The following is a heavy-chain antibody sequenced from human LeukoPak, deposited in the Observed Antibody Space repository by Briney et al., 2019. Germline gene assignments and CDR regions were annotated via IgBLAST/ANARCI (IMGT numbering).Heavy chain of an antibody. CDR1: GFTFSSYW. V-gene: IGHV3-7*01. CDR2: IKQDGSEK. J-gene: IGHJ4*02. D-gene: IGHD3-22*01. CDR3: ATSLRLYYYDSSAYYAH. Sequence: GGSLRLSCAASGFTFSSYWMTWVRQAPGKGLEWVANIKQDGSEKYYVDSVKGRFTISRDNAKNSLYLQMNSLRAEDTAVYYCATSLRLYYYDSSAYYAHWGQGTLSPSPQ.